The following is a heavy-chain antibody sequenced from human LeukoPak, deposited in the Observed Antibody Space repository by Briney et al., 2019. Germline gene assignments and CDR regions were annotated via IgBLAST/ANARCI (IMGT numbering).Heavy chain of an antibody. J-gene: IGHJ5*02. CDR1: GYTFTSYA. D-gene: IGHD3-9*01. V-gene: IGHV1-3*03. CDR2: INAGNGNT. CDR3: ARGPPLRYFDPPPNWFDP. Sequence: GASVKVSCKASGYTFTSYAMHWVRQAPGQRLEWMGWINAGNGNTKYSQEFQGRVTITRDTSASTAYMELSSLRSEDMAVYYCARGPPLRYFDPPPNWFDPWGQGTLVTVSS.